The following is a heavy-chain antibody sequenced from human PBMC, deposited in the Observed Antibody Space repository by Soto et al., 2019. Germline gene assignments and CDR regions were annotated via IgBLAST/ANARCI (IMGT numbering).Heavy chain of an antibody. CDR2: IYPGDSDT. Sequence: PGESLKISCKGSGYSFTSYWIGWVRQTPGKGLEWMGIIYPGDSDTRYSPSFQGQVTISADKSISTAYLQWSSLKASDTAMYYCARRGAPGIAAAAGFDPLGQGTLVTVSS. D-gene: IGHD6-13*01. CDR1: GYSFTSYW. J-gene: IGHJ5*02. V-gene: IGHV5-51*01. CDR3: ARRGAPGIAAAAGFDP.